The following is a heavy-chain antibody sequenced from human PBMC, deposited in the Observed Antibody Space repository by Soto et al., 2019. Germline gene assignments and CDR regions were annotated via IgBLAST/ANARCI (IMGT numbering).Heavy chain of an antibody. CDR2: IYHSGDT. CDR3: AREGDYRTWFEP. J-gene: IGHJ5*02. V-gene: IGHV4-30-2*01. CDR1: GGSISSGGYS. Sequence: PSETLSLTCAVSGGSISSGGYSWSWIRQPPGKGLEWIGYIYHSGDTYYNPSLKSRVEISLDGSQNQFSLNLRSVTAADTAVYYCAREGDYRTWFEPWGPGTLVTVSS. D-gene: IGHD4-17*01.